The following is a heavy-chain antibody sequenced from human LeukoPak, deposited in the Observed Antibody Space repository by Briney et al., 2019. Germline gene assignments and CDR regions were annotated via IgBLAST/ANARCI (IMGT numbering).Heavy chain of an antibody. D-gene: IGHD6-19*01. Sequence: ASVKVSCKASGYTFTSYGVSWVRQAPGKGLEWMGGFDPEDGETIYAQKFQGRVTMTEDTSTDTAYMELSSLRSEDTAVYYCATVGRQWLEPYYFDYWGQGTLVTVSS. J-gene: IGHJ4*02. CDR3: ATVGRQWLEPYYFDY. V-gene: IGHV1-24*01. CDR1: GYTFTSYG. CDR2: FDPEDGET.